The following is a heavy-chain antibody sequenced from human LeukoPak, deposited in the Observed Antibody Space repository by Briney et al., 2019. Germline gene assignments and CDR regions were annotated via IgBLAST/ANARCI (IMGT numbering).Heavy chain of an antibody. CDR3: ARDVNYAFDY. V-gene: IGHV1-18*01. CDR1: GYSFRRNG. CDR2: ISANSGNT. Sequence: ASVKVSCKSSGYSFRRNGISGVRHAPGQGLEWMAWISANSGNTNYAQNFQDRVTLTTDTSTSTAYMELRSLRSDDTAVYYCARDVNYAFDYWGQGTLVTVSS. D-gene: IGHD3-16*01. J-gene: IGHJ4*02.